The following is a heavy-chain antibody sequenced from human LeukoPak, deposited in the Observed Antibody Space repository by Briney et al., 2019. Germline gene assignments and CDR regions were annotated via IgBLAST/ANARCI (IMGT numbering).Heavy chain of an antibody. J-gene: IGHJ6*02. CDR1: GFTFSDYY. Sequence: PGGSLRLSCAASGFTFSDYYMSWIRQAPGKGLEWVSYISSGGSTIYCADSLKGRFTISRDNTKNSLYLQMHSLRAEDTAVYYCARDGWLWLSGSLTYYYYGMDVWGQGTTVTVSS. CDR2: ISSGGSTI. CDR3: ARDGWLWLSGSLTYYYYGMDV. V-gene: IGHV3-11*01. D-gene: IGHD5-18*01.